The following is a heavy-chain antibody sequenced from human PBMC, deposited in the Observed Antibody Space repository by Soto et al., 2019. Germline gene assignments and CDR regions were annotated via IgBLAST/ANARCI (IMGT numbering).Heavy chain of an antibody. CDR3: ARDCFDSSDYTTNWFDP. Sequence: PSETLSLTCAVSGGSISDTNWWTWVRQTPGKGLEWIGEIYHSGSPTYSPSLRGRATISVDKSNNQFSLKLTSVTAADAALYYCARDCFDSSDYTTNWFDPRGQGTLVTVSS. CDR2: IYHSGSP. D-gene: IGHD3-22*01. V-gene: IGHV4-4*02. J-gene: IGHJ5*02. CDR1: GGSISDTNW.